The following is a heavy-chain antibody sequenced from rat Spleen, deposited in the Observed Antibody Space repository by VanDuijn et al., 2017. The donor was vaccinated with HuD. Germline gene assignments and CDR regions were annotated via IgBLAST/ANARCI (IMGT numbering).Heavy chain of an antibody. CDR2: ISYDGGRI. Sequence: EVQLVESGGGLVQPGRSMKLFCAASGFTFSNYDMTWVRQAPTKGLEWVASISYDGGRIYYRDSVKGRFTISRDNAKRTLYLQMDSLRSEDTATDYCTTDGDHWGQGVMVTVSS. CDR3: TTDGDH. V-gene: IGHV5-20*01. J-gene: IGHJ2*01. CDR1: GFTFSNYD.